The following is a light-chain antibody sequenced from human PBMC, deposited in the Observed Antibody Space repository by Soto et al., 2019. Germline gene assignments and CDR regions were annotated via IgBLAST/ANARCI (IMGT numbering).Light chain of an antibody. CDR2: GAS. CDR3: QQTYSTPWT. J-gene: IGKJ1*01. Sequence: DFQMTQSPSFLSASVGDRVTITCWASQSISTYLNWYQQKPGKAPKLLIYGASTLQSAVPSRFTGSGSETDFTLTISSLQPEDFATYHCQQTYSTPWTFGQGTKVEIK. CDR1: QSISTY. V-gene: IGKV1-39*01.